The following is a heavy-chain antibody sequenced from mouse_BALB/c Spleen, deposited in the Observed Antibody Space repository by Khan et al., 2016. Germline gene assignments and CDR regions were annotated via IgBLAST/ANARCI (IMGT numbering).Heavy chain of an antibody. Sequence: QVQLKQSGAELMKPGASVKISCKATGYTFSSYWIEWVKQRPGHGLEWIGEILPGSGSTNDNEKFKGKATFTADTSSNTAYMQLSSLTSEDSAVEYCASPDGNYAIDYWCQGTSVTVSS. CDR3: ASPDGNYAIDY. D-gene: IGHD2-3*01. CDR2: ILPGSGST. J-gene: IGHJ4*01. CDR1: GYTFSSYW. V-gene: IGHV1-9*01.